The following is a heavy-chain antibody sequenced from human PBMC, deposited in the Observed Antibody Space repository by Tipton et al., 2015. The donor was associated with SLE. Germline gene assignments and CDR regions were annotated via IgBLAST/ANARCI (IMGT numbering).Heavy chain of an antibody. D-gene: IGHD3-10*01. CDR1: GYTFTNFG. CDR2: ISTYNGNT. CDR3: AREVYSGSYYYYYGMDV. V-gene: IGHV1-18*01. Sequence: QSGAEVKKPGASVKVSCKASGYTFTNFGVHWVRQEPGQKLEWMGWISTYNGNTHYAQNLQGRVTMTTYTSTSTAYMELRSLRSDDTAVYYCAREVYSGSYYYYYGMDVWGQGTTVTISS. J-gene: IGHJ6*02.